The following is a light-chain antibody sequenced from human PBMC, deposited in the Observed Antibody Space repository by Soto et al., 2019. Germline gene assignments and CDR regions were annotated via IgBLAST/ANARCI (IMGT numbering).Light chain of an antibody. CDR1: SSNIGGNS. CDR3: GSWDSSLSAYV. J-gene: IGLJ1*01. CDR2: DDD. V-gene: IGLV1-51*01. Sequence: QSVMTQPPSVSAAPGQRVTISCSGSSSNIGGNSVSWYQQLPGTAPKLLIYDDDKRPSGIPDRSSGSKSGTSATLGITGFQTGDGADYYCGSWDSSLSAYVFGTGTKLTVL.